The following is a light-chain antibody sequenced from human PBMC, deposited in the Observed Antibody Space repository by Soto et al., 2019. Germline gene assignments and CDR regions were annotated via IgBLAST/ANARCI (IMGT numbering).Light chain of an antibody. CDR3: SSQTTSSTRV. V-gene: IGLV2-14*01. CDR1: SSDVGAYNY. CDR2: EAS. Sequence: QSVLTQPASVSGSPGQSITISCTGTSSDVGAYNYVSWYQQYPGKAPKLIIYEASSRPSGVSNRFSGSKSGNTASLTISGLQAEDEADYYCSSQTTSSTRVFGGGTKLTVL. J-gene: IGLJ3*02.